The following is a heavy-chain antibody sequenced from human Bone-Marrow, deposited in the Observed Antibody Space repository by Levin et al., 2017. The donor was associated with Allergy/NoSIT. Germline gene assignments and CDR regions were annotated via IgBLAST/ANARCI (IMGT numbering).Heavy chain of an antibody. V-gene: IGHV3-30*18. CDR1: GFSISPYG. CDR2: ISYDGSSK. J-gene: IGHJ6*02. CDR3: AKDKAHSDYWTINDNYYFGMDV. D-gene: IGHD3-3*01. Sequence: GGSLRLSCGVSGFSISPYGMHWVRQAPGKGLEWVAVISYDGSSKSYGDSVKGRFTISRDNSKNTVYLQINSLRPEDTAVYYCAKDKAHSDYWTINDNYYFGMDVWGQGTTVTVSS.